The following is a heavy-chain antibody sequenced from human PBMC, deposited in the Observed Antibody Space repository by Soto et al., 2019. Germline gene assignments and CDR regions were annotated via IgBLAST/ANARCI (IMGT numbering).Heavy chain of an antibody. V-gene: IGHV3-30*18. J-gene: IGHJ6*02. CDR3: AKGVSSGWYAYYYGMDV. CDR2: ISYDGSNK. CDR1: GFTSSSYG. D-gene: IGHD6-19*01. Sequence: QVQLVESGGGVVQPGRSLRLSCAASGFTSSSYGMHWVRQAPGKGLEWVAVISYDGSNKYYADSVKGRFTISRDNSKNTLYLQMNSLRAEDTAVYYCAKGVSSGWYAYYYGMDVWGQGTTVTVSS.